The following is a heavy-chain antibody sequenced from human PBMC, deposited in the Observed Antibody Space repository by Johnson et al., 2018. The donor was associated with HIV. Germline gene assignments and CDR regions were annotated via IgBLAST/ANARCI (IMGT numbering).Heavy chain of an antibody. CDR2: IKQDGSEK. V-gene: IGHV3-7*02. CDR1: GFTFSSYW. CDR3: ATPRSEYQPDDAFDI. J-gene: IGHJ3*02. D-gene: IGHD2-2*01. Sequence: QLVESGGGVVQTGGSRRLSCAASGFTFSSYWMTWVRQAPGKGLEWVANIKQDGSEKIYADSVKGRFTISRDNAENSLYLQMNSLRVDDTAVYYCATPRSEYQPDDAFDIWGQGTMVTVSS.